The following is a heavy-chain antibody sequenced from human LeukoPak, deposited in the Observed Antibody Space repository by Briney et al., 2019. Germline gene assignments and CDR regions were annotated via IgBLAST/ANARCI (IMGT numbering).Heavy chain of an antibody. V-gene: IGHV3-30-3*01. CDR3: AISHYYDSSGYYSFDY. Sequence: GGSLRLSCAASGFTFSSYVMHWVRQAPGKGLEWVAVISYGGDDGSNIYYADFVKGRFTISRDNSKNTLYLQMNSLRAEDTAVYYCAISHYYDSSGYYSFDYWGQGTLVTVSS. D-gene: IGHD3-22*01. CDR2: ISYGGDDGSNI. CDR1: GFTFSSYV. J-gene: IGHJ4*02.